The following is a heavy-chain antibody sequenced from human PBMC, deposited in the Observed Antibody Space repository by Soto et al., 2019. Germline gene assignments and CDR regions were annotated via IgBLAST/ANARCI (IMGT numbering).Heavy chain of an antibody. CDR3: ARGPQYYYDSSGYYFSPFDY. CDR1: RGSISSYY. Sequence: QVQLQESGPGLVKPSETLSLTCTVSRGSISSYYWSWIRQPPGKGLEWIGYIYYSGSTNYNPSLKSRVTISVDTSKNQFSLKLSSVTAADTAVYYCARGPQYYYDSSGYYFSPFDYWGQGTLVTVSS. J-gene: IGHJ4*02. V-gene: IGHV4-59*01. CDR2: IYYSGST. D-gene: IGHD3-22*01.